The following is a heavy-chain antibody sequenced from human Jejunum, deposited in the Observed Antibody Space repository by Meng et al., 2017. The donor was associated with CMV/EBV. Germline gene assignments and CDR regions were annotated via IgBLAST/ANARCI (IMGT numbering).Heavy chain of an antibody. CDR1: GGSFSNYY. V-gene: IGHV4-34*01. CDR2: INHRGST. CDR3: AREIIFGGSYADC. J-gene: IGHJ4*02. D-gene: IGHD1-26*01. Sequence: CAVYGGSFSNYYWSWIRQPAGKGLEWIGEINHRGSTNYNPSLKSRVTISLDTSMNQFSLKLTSMTAADTSVYYCAREIIFGGSYADCWGQGTLVTVSS.